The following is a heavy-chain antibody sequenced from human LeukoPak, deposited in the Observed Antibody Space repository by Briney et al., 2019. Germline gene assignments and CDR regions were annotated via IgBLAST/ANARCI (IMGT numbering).Heavy chain of an antibody. CDR2: IYSSGST. Sequence: SETLSLTCTVSGGSISGYYWTWIRQPAGKGLEWIGRIYSSGSTNYNPSLKSRVTIPVDTSKNQFSLKLSSVTAADTAVYYCARGGVVGAFFDYWGQGTLVTVSS. V-gene: IGHV4-4*07. D-gene: IGHD1-26*01. CDR1: GGSISGYY. J-gene: IGHJ4*02. CDR3: ARGGVVGAFFDY.